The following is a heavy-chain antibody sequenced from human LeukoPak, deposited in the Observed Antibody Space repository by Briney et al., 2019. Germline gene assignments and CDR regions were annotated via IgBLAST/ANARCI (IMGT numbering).Heavy chain of an antibody. J-gene: IGHJ5*02. Sequence: SETLSLTCTVSGASISSDYWNWIRQPPGKGLEWIGYIFFSGSTDYNPSLKSRVTMSLDTSKNQFSLRLSSVTAADTAVYYCARFTPQGYGWGGYNRFDPWGQGTLVTVSS. V-gene: IGHV4-59*01. CDR2: IFFSGST. CDR3: ARFTPQGYGWGGYNRFDP. D-gene: IGHD5-24*01. CDR1: GASISSDY.